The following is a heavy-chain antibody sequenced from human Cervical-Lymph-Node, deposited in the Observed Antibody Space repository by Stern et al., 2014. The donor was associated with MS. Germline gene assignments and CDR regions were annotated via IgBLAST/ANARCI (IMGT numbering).Heavy chain of an antibody. J-gene: IGHJ4*02. CDR3: ARAPGRYCSGGSCYLDY. Sequence: EVQLVESGGGLVKPGGSLRLSCAASGFPFSSYSMNWVRQAPGKGLEWVSSISSSSSYIYYAESMKGRFTISRDNAKNSLYLQMSSLRAEDTAVYYCARAPGRYCSGGSCYLDYWGQGTLVTVSS. CDR2: ISSSSSYI. CDR1: GFPFSSYS. D-gene: IGHD2-15*01. V-gene: IGHV3-21*01.